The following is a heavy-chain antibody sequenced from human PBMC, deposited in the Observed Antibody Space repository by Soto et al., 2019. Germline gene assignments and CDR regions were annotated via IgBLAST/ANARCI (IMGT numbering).Heavy chain of an antibody. CDR3: ASVVVVPAAIELLLQS. CDR1: GYTFTSYA. Sequence: ASVKVSCKASGYTFTSYAMHWVRQAPGQRLEWMGWINAGNGNTKYSQKFQGRVTITRDTSASTAYMELSSLRSEDTAVYYCASVVVVPAAIELLLQSWGQGTLVTVSS. V-gene: IGHV1-3*01. CDR2: INAGNGNT. J-gene: IGHJ5*02. D-gene: IGHD2-2*01.